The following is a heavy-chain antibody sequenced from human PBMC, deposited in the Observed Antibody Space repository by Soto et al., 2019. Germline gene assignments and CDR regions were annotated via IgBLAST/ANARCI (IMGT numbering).Heavy chain of an antibody. CDR2: IYYSGST. J-gene: IGHJ4*02. CDR1: GGSISSGGYY. CDR3: ARYGYSGHPYYFDY. Sequence: SENLSLTCTVSGGSISSGGYYWSWIRQHPGKGLEWIGYIYYSGSTYYNPSLKSRVTISVDTSKNQFSLKLNSVTAADTAMYYCARYGYSGHPYYFDYWGQGTLVTVSS. D-gene: IGHD5-12*01. V-gene: IGHV4-31*03.